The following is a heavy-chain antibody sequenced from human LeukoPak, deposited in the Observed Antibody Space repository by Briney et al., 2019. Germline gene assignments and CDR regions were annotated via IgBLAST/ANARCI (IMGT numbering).Heavy chain of an antibody. Sequence: GGSLRLSCAASGFTFSIYAMTWVRQAPGKGLVWVSRINSDGSSTSYADSVKGRFTISRDNAKNTLYLQMNSLRAEDTAVYYCARDSRPYYYDSSGYALNVCGKGTTVTISS. CDR1: GFTFSIYA. D-gene: IGHD3-22*01. CDR3: ARDSRPYYYDSSGYALNV. CDR2: INSDGSST. V-gene: IGHV3-74*01. J-gene: IGHJ6*04.